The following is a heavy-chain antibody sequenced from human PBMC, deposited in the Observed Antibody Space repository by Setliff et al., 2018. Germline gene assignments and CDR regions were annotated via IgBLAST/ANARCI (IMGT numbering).Heavy chain of an antibody. V-gene: IGHV3-23*01. D-gene: IGHD3-10*01. CDR1: GFRFNGHG. Sequence: GGSLRLSCAASGFRFNGHGMNWVRQAPGRGLEWVSSIHGEGFDTYYADSVKGRFTISRDNSKNTLFLQMNSLRADDTAVYYCAKNGFGVVALGVNNWFDPWGQGTLVTVSS. CDR2: IHGEGFDT. CDR3: AKNGFGVVALGVNNWFDP. J-gene: IGHJ5*02.